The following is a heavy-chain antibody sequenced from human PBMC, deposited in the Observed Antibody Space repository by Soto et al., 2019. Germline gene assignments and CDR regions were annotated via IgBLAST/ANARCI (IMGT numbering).Heavy chain of an antibody. CDR2: ISPYNGTT. Sequence: ASVKVSCKASGYTFTTYGISWGRQAPGRGLEWMGWISPYNGTTKYAEKFQGEMTMTTDTATSTAYMGLRSLRSDDTAVYYCARDGERDTGLNFYYYLHGMDAWGQGTRVTVSS. D-gene: IGHD1-1*01. J-gene: IGHJ6*02. V-gene: IGHV1-18*04. CDR3: ARDGERDTGLNFYYYLHGMDA. CDR1: GYTFTTYG.